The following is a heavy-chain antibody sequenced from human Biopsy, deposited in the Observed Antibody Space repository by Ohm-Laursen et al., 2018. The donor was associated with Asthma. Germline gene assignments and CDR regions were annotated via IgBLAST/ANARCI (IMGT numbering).Heavy chain of an antibody. V-gene: IGHV4-31*02. Sequence: TLSLTWTVSGDSITSGGCCWNWIRQHPGKGLEWIGYIHHSGTSYFNPSLKSRVSFSRDTSKNQFSLRLSSVTAADTAMYYCARIPRRSGSYFVDYWGQGTPVTVSS. CDR2: IHHSGTS. D-gene: IGHD3-22*01. CDR1: GDSITSGGCC. J-gene: IGHJ4*02. CDR3: ARIPRRSGSYFVDY.